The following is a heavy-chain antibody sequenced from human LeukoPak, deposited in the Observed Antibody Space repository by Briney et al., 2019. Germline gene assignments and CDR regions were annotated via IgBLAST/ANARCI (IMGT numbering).Heavy chain of an antibody. V-gene: IGHV3-23*01. D-gene: IGHD3-22*01. Sequence: GGSLRLSYAASGFTFSSYAMSWVRQAPGKGLEWVSAISGSGGSTYYADSVKGRFTISRDNSKNTLYLQMNSLRAEDTAVYYCAKAGYDSSGYYRKQSFDYWGQGTLVTVSS. CDR1: GFTFSSYA. CDR3: AKAGYDSSGYYRKQSFDY. J-gene: IGHJ4*02. CDR2: ISGSGGST.